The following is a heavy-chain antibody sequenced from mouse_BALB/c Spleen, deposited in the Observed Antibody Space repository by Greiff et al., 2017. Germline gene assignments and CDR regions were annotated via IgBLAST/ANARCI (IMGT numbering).Heavy chain of an antibody. V-gene: IGHV5-12-1*01. J-gene: IGHJ3*01. CDR2: ISSGGGST. CDR3: ARSYYGNYVVFAY. D-gene: IGHD2-10*01. CDR1: GFAFSSYD. Sequence: EVKVEESGGGLVKPGGSLKLSCAASGFAFSSYDMSWVRQTPEKRLEWVAYISSGGGSTYYPDTVKGRFTISRDNAKNTLYLQMSSLKSEDTAMYYCARSYYGNYVVFAYWGQGTLVTVSA.